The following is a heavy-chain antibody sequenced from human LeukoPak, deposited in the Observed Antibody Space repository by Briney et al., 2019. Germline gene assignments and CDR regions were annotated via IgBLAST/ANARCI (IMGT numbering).Heavy chain of an antibody. D-gene: IGHD6-19*01. CDR2: INDSGNT. Sequence: PSETLSLTCAVYGGSFSGYYLSWIRQPPGKGLEWIGEINDSGNTNYNPSLKSRVTISVDTSTNQFSLKLSSVTAADTSVYYCARGLRLAVTGMYYLDFWGQGNMVTVPS. V-gene: IGHV4-34*01. CDR3: ARGLRLAVTGMYYLDF. CDR1: GGSFSGYY. J-gene: IGHJ4*02.